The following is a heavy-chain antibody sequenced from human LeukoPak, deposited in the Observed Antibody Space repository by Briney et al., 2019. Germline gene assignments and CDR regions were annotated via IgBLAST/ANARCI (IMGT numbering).Heavy chain of an antibody. V-gene: IGHV4-34*01. CDR2: INHSGST. J-gene: IGHJ4*02. Sequence: PSETLPLTCAVYGGSFSGYYWSWIRQPPGKGLEWIGEINHSGSTNYNPSLKSRVTISVDTSKNQFSLKLSSVTAADTAVYYCARGREVDGAAAGDFDYWGQGTLVTVSS. CDR1: GGSFSGYY. CDR3: ARGREVDGAAAGDFDY. D-gene: IGHD6-13*01.